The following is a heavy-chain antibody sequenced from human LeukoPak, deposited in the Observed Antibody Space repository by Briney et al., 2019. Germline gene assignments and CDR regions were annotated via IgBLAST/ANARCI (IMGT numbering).Heavy chain of an antibody. D-gene: IGHD6-13*01. V-gene: IGHV3-33*08. Sequence: RPGGSLRLSCAASGFTFSSYSMKWVRQAPGKGLEWVAVIWSDGTTKYYADSVKGRLTISRDNSKNTVYLQMNTLRAEDTAVYYCARGLPYSISDYWGQGTLVTVSP. CDR2: IWSDGTTK. CDR1: GFTFSSYS. J-gene: IGHJ4*02. CDR3: ARGLPYSISDY.